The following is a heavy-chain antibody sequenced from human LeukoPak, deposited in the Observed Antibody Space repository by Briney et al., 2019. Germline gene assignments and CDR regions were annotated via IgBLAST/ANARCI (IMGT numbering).Heavy chain of an antibody. J-gene: IGHJ4*02. CDR3: ARDGSISSSPRYYFDY. CDR1: GDSVSSNSAA. CDR2: TYYRSKWYN. V-gene: IGHV6-1*01. D-gene: IGHD6-13*01. Sequence: SQTLSLTCAISGDSVSSNSAAWNWIRQSPSRGLEWLGRTYYRSKWYNDYVVSVKSRITINPDTSKNQFSLQLNSVTPEDTAVYYCARDGSISSSPRYYFDYWGQGTLVTVSS.